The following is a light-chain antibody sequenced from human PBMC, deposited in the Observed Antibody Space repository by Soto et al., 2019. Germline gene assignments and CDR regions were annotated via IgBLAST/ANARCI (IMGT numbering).Light chain of an antibody. CDR2: AAS. V-gene: IGKV1-39*01. CDR1: QSISSY. Sequence: DIQMTQSPSSLSASVGDRVTITCRASQSISSYLNWYQQKPGKAPKLLILAASSLQSGVPSRFSGSGSGTDFAFTISNLQPEDFATYFCQQSFSTPLTFGGGTKVDIK. J-gene: IGKJ4*01. CDR3: QQSFSTPLT.